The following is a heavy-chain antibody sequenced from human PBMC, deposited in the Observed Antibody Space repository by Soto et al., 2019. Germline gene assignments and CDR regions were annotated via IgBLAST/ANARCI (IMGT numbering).Heavy chain of an antibody. D-gene: IGHD3-9*01. J-gene: IGHJ4*02. V-gene: IGHV3-23*01. CDR3: AKSTGARYFDWYKTFDY. CDR2: ISGSGATT. CDR1: GFTFSSHA. Sequence: EVQVLESGGGLVQPGGSLRLSCAASGFTFSSHAMNWVRQAPGKGPERVSVISGSGATTYYADSVKGRFTISRDNSRNTLDLQMNSLRGEDTAIYYCAKSTGARYFDWYKTFDYWGQGTLVTVSS.